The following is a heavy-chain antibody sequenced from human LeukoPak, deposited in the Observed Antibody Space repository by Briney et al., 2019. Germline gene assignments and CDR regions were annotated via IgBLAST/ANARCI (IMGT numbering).Heavy chain of an antibody. CDR1: GYTFTGYY. D-gene: IGHD2-2*01. J-gene: IGHJ5*02. CDR2: INPNSGGT. V-gene: IGHV1-2*06. Sequence: ASVKVSCKASGYTFTGYYMHWVRQAPGQGLEWMGRINPNSGGTNYAQKFQGRVTMTRDTSISTAYMELSRLRSDDTAVYYCARHPRDIVVVPAAMETTNWFDPWGQGTLVIVSS. CDR3: ARHPRDIVVVPAAMETTNWFDP.